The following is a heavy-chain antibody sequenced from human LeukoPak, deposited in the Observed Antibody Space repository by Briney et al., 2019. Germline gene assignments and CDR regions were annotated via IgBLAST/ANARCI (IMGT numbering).Heavy chain of an antibody. D-gene: IGHD1-14*01. CDR1: GGSISSSSYY. J-gene: IGHJ1*01. V-gene: IGHV4-39*07. CDR3: ARDYTIAVGTTTYLQH. Sequence: SETLSLTCTVSGGSISSSSYYWGWIRQPPGKGLEWIGSIYYSGSTYYNPSLKSRVTISVDMSKNQFSLKLRSVTAADTAVYYCARDYTIAVGTTTYLQHWGQGTLVTVSS. CDR2: IYYSGST.